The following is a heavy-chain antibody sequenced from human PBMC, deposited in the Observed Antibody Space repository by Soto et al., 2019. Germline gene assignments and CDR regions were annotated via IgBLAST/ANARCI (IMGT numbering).Heavy chain of an antibody. D-gene: IGHD6-6*01. Sequence: SETLSLTCTVSGGSISSYYWSWIRQPPGKGLEWIGYIYYSGSTNYNPSLKSRVTISVDTSKNQFSLKLSSVTAADTAVYYCARDGMGAARDAFDIWGQGTMVTVSS. V-gene: IGHV4-59*01. J-gene: IGHJ3*02. CDR2: IYYSGST. CDR3: ARDGMGAARDAFDI. CDR1: GGSISSYY.